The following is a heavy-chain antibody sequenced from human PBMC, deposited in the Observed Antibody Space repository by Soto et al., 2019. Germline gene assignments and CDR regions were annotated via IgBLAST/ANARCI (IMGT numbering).Heavy chain of an antibody. D-gene: IGHD6-13*01. J-gene: IGHJ6*02. CDR1: GGSISSYY. CDR3: ARQYSSPSQGGMDV. Sequence: XTLSLTCTVSGGSISSYYWIWIRQPPGKGLEWIGYIYYSGSTYYNPSLKSRVTISVDTSKNQFSLKLSSVTAADTAVYYCARQYSSPSQGGMDVWGQGTTVTVSS. V-gene: IGHV4-59*04. CDR2: IYYSGST.